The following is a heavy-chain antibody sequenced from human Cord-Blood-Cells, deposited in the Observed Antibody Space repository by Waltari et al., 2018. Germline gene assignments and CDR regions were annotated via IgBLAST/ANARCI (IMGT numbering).Heavy chain of an antibody. CDR1: GFTVSSNY. V-gene: IGHV3-53*01. J-gene: IGHJ4*02. CDR2: IYSGGST. CDR3: ARSPKGRGGAAAY. Sequence: EVQLVESGGGLIQPGGSLRLSCAASGFTVSSNYMSWVRQAPGKGLEWVSVIYSGGSTYYADSVKGRFTISRDNSKNTLYLQINSLRAEDTAVYYCARSPKGRGGAAAYWGQGTLVTVSS. D-gene: IGHD6-13*01.